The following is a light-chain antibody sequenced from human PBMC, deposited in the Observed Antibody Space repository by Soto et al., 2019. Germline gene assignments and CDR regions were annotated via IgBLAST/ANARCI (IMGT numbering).Light chain of an antibody. Sequence: QSVLTQPAAVSGSPGQSITISCTGTNSDIGGYNHVSWYQQHPGKAPKLLIYEVTYRPSGISNRFSASKSGNTASLTISGLQAEDEADYYCISFTSRSTLIFGGGTKLTVL. V-gene: IGLV2-14*01. CDR2: EVT. J-gene: IGLJ2*01. CDR3: ISFTSRSTLI. CDR1: NSDIGGYNH.